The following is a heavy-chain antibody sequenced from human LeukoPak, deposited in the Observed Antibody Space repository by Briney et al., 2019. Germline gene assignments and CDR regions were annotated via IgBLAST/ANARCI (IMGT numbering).Heavy chain of an antibody. CDR1: GFTFSRHG. CDR3: AKGVSDYYYYMDV. Sequence: GGSLRLSWASAGFTFSRHGMHWVRQAPGKGREWVAFIRYDGSNKYYADSVKGRFTISRDNSKNTLYLQMNSLRAEDTAVYYCAKGVSDYYYYMDVWGKGTTVTVSS. V-gene: IGHV3-30*02. CDR2: IRYDGSNK. J-gene: IGHJ6*03.